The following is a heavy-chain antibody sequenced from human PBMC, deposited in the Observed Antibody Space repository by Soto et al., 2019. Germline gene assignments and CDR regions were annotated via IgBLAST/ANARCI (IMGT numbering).Heavy chain of an antibody. J-gene: IGHJ4*02. CDR1: GFTFSSYS. D-gene: IGHD3-22*01. Sequence: PGGSLRLSCAASGFTFSSYSMNWVRQALGKGLERVSYMSGSSSTIHYADSVKGRFTISRDNAKNSLYLQMNSLRDEDTAVYYCARSEFYFGSSGYHFDYWGQGTLVTVSS. CDR3: ARSEFYFGSSGYHFDY. CDR2: MSGSSSTI. V-gene: IGHV3-48*02.